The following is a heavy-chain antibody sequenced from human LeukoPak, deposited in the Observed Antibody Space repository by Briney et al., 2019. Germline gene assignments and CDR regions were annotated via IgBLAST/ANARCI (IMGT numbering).Heavy chain of an antibody. J-gene: IGHJ5*01. Sequence: GESLRLSCTASGFTFSNFWMGWVRQAPGKGLEWVANIKQDETEKFYLGSVKGRFTISRDNAKNTLYLQMNSLRAEDTAVYYCAKDEGLGSWSECWGQGTLVTVSS. CDR1: GFTFSNFW. V-gene: IGHV3-7*03. CDR2: IKQDETEK. CDR3: AKDEGLGSWSEC.